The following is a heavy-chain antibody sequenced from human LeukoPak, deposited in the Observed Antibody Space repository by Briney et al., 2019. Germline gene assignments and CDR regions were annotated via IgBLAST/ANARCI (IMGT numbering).Heavy chain of an antibody. J-gene: IGHJ1*01. CDR2: ISSSSSTI. Sequence: GGSLRLSCAASGFTFSSYSMNWVRQAPGKGLEWASYISSSSSTIYYADSVKGRFTISRDNSKNTLYLQMNSLRAEDTAVYYCAKDPGVSSWLAEYFQHWGQGTLVTVSS. D-gene: IGHD6-13*01. V-gene: IGHV3-48*01. CDR3: AKDPGVSSWLAEYFQH. CDR1: GFTFSSYS.